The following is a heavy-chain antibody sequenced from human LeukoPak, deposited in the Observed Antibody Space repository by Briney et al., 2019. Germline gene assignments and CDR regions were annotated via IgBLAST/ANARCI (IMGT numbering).Heavy chain of an antibody. J-gene: IGHJ3*02. D-gene: IGHD3-10*01. V-gene: IGHV3-9*01. CDR1: GFTFDDYA. Sequence: GGSLRLSCAASGFTFDDYAMHWVRQAPGKGLEWVSGISWNSGTIGYADSVKGRFTISRDNAKNSLYLQMSSLRVEDTALYYCAKDSYGGSGSYYLYSFDMWGQGTMVTVSS. CDR3: AKDSYGGSGSYYLYSFDM. CDR2: ISWNSGTI.